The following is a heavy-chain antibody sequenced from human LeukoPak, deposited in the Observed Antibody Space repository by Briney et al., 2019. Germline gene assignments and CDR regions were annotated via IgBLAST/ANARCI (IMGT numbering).Heavy chain of an antibody. CDR2: IRSKAYGGTT. D-gene: IGHD3-22*01. J-gene: IGHJ4*02. Sequence: GGSLRLSCTASGFTFGDYAMSWFRQAPGKGLEWVGFIRSKAYGGTTEYAASVKGRFTISRHDSKSIAYLQMNSLKTEDTAVYYCTRDPTYDSSGYVFDYWGQGTLVTVSS. CDR1: GFTFGDYA. V-gene: IGHV3-49*03. CDR3: TRDPTYDSSGYVFDY.